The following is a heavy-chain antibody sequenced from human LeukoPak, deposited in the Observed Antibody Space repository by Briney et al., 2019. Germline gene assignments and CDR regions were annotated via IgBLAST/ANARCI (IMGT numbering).Heavy chain of an antibody. CDR2: ISCSGGST. CDR1: GFTFSSYA. D-gene: IGHD3-10*01. Sequence: GGSLRLSCAASGFTFSSYAMSWVRQAPGKGLEWVSAISCSGGSTYYADSVRGRFTISRDNSKNTLYLQMNSLRAEDTAVYYCACQGYYYGSGSYYNPGNDYWGQGTLVTVSS. V-gene: IGHV3-23*01. J-gene: IGHJ4*02. CDR3: ACQGYYYGSGSYYNPGNDY.